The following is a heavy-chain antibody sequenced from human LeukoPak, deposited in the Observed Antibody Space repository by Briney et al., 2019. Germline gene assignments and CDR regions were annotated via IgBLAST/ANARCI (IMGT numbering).Heavy chain of an antibody. J-gene: IGHJ4*02. V-gene: IGHV1-8*01. CDR1: GYSFTNYD. Sequence: ASVKVSCKASGYSFTNYDINWVRQAPGQGLEWIGWMSPNSGVTDCVQKFQDRVTMTRNISISTDYMELNSLISEDTAIYYCARTPPGGTRDYWGQGTLVTVSS. D-gene: IGHD3-16*01. CDR3: ARTPPGGTRDY. CDR2: MSPNSGVT.